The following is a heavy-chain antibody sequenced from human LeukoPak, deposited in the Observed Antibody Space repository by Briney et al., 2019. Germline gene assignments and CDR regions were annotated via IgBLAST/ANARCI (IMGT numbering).Heavy chain of an antibody. CDR2: ISAYNGNT. Sequence: GASVKVSCKASGGTFSSYAISWVRQAPGQGLEWMGWISAYNGNTNFAQKFQGRVTMTTDTSTSTAYMELRSLRSDDTAVYYCARSQSWGVATNDYWGQGTLVTVSS. CDR1: GGTFSSYA. CDR3: ARSQSWGVATNDY. V-gene: IGHV1-18*01. D-gene: IGHD5-12*01. J-gene: IGHJ4*02.